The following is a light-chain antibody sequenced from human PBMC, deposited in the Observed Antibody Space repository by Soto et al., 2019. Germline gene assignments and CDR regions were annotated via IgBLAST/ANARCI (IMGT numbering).Light chain of an antibody. J-gene: IGLJ7*01. Sequence: QLVLTQSPSASASLGASVKLTCTLSSGHSSYAIAWHQQQPEKGPRYLMKVNRDGSHNKGDGIPDRFSGSSSGAERYLTISSLEYEEEADYYCQTWGTGIAVFGGGTQLTVL. CDR2: VNRDGSH. V-gene: IGLV4-69*01. CDR1: SGHSSYA. CDR3: QTWGTGIAV.